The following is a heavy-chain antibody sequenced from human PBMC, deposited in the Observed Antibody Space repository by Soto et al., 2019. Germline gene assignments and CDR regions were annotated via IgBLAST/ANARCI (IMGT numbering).Heavy chain of an antibody. CDR3: RREPDALDL. CDR1: GFPFTSYA. CDR2: ISHDGGIK. J-gene: IGHJ6*02. V-gene: IGHV3-30-3*01. Sequence: QVQLVESGGGVVQPGRSLTLSCAASGFPFTSYAIHWVRQAPGKGLEWVAVISHDGGIKHYADSVKGRFTISRDNSKHTLYSQGNSLRDEDPPVYHCRREPDALDLWAQGTTVTVAS.